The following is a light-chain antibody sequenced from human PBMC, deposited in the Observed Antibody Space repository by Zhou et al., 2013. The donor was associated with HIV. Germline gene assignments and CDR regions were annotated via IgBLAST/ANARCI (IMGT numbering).Light chain of an antibody. J-gene: IGKJ3*01. Sequence: EIVLTQSPGTLSLSPGERATLSCRVSQTISTSYLAWYQQKPGQAPRLLIYGTSSRAAGIPDRFGGWGTGTDSTLTISRLEPEDSAVYYCQQYGDSQFTFGPGTKVHIK. CDR1: QTISTSY. CDR2: GTS. CDR3: QQYGDSQFT. V-gene: IGKV3-20*01.